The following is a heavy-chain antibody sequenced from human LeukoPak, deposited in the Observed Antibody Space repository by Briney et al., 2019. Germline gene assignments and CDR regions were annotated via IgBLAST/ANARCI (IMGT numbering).Heavy chain of an antibody. Sequence: PGGSLRLSCAASGFSFSVYGMNWVRQAPGKGLEWVSGITGSGVTYYGDSVKGRFTVSRDNSKNTLYLQMNSLRAEDTARYYCARSGGIIDYWGQGTLVTVSS. CDR3: ARSGGIIDY. CDR1: GFSFSVYG. CDR2: ITGSGVT. D-gene: IGHD3-10*01. V-gene: IGHV3-23*01. J-gene: IGHJ4*02.